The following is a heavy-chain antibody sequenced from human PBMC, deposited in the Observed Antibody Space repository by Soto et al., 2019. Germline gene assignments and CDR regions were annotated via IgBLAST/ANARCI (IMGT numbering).Heavy chain of an antibody. CDR2: ISYDGSNK. V-gene: IGHV3-30*18. CDR1: GFTFSSYG. CDR3: AKDRGEAAPPRSDY. J-gene: IGHJ4*02. D-gene: IGHD6-6*01. Sequence: GGSLRLSCAASGFTFSSYGMHWVRQAPGKGLEWVAVISYDGSNKYYADSVKGRFTISRDNSKNTLYLQMNSLRAEDTAVYYCAKDRGEAAPPRSDYWGQGTLVTVSS.